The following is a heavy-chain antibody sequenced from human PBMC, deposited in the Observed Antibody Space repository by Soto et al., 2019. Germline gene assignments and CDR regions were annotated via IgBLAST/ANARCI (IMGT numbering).Heavy chain of an antibody. CDR3: ASPKIAFYNWFDP. J-gene: IGHJ5*02. CDR2: IYYSGST. Sequence: SDTLSLTCTVSGGSISISNYYWGWILHPPGKGLEWIGSIYYSGSTYYNPSLNSRVTISVDTSKNQFSPKLSSVTAADTAVYYCASPKIAFYNWFDPWGQGTLVTVSS. V-gene: IGHV4-39*01. D-gene: IGHD3-3*02. CDR1: GGSISISNYY.